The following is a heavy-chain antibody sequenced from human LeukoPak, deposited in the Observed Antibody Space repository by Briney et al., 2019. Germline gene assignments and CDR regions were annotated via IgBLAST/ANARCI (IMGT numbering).Heavy chain of an antibody. V-gene: IGHV4-30-2*01. J-gene: IGHJ5*02. CDR1: GGSISSGGYS. CDR2: IYHSGST. CDR3: ARGERFDP. Sequence: TSETLSLTCAVSGGSISSGGYSWSWIRQPPGKGLEWIGYIYHSGSTYYNPSLKSRVTISVDRSKNQFSLKLSSVTAADTAVYYCARGERFDPWGQGTLVTVSS.